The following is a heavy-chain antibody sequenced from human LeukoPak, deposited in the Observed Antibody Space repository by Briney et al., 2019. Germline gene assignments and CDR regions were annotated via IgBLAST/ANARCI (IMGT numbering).Heavy chain of an antibody. CDR1: GFTFSSYA. V-gene: IGHV3-23*01. J-gene: IGHJ6*03. Sequence: PGGSLRLSCAASGFTFSSYAMSWVRQAPGKGLEWVSAISGSGASTYYTDSVKGRFTISRDNSKNTLYLQMNSLRAEDTAVYYCAKEGNRGRFYYYYMDVWGKGTTVTVSS. CDR2: ISGSGAST. D-gene: IGHD3-10*01. CDR3: AKEGNRGRFYYYYMDV.